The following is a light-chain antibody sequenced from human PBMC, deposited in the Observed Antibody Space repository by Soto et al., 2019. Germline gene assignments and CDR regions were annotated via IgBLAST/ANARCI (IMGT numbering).Light chain of an antibody. V-gene: IGKV3-11*01. J-gene: IGKJ4*01. CDR1: QSVSSY. CDR2: DAS. CDR3: QQRSNWPLT. Sequence: EIVLTQSPATLSLSPGERATLSCRASQSVSSYLAWYQQKPGQAHRLLIYDASNRATGIPPRFSGSGSGTDFTLPMSSLEPQDFSVYYCQQRSNWPLTFGGGTNVEIK.